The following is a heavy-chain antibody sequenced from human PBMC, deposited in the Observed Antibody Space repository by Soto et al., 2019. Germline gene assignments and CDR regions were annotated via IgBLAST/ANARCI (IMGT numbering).Heavy chain of an antibody. V-gene: IGHV1-69*13. J-gene: IGHJ5*02. CDR1: GGTFSSYA. D-gene: IGHD4-17*01. CDR2: IIPIFGTA. Sequence: SVKVSCKASGGTFSSYAISWVRQAPGQGLEWMGGIIPIFGTANYAQKFQGRVTITADESTSTAYMELSSLRSEDTAVYYCARGLDYGDYVGWFDPWGQGTLVTVSS. CDR3: ARGLDYGDYVGWFDP.